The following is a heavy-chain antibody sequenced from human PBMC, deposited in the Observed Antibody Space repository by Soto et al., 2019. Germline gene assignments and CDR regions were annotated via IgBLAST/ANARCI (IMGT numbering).Heavy chain of an antibody. CDR2: ISSSGSTI. Sequence: LRLSCAASGFTFNTYPMHWVRQAPGKGLEWVSYISSSGSTIYYADSVKGRFTISRDNAKNSLYLQMNSLRAEDTAVYYCARDGVSGSYENAFVIWGHGIMVTLS. J-gene: IGHJ3*02. CDR1: GFTFNTYP. D-gene: IGHD1-26*01. CDR3: ARDGVSGSYENAFVI. V-gene: IGHV3-48*03.